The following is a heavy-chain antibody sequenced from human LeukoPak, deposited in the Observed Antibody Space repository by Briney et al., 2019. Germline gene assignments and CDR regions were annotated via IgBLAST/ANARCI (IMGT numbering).Heavy chain of an antibody. D-gene: IGHD5-12*01. CDR2: ISWNSGSI. CDR3: AKDKAPLYSGYDWDLDF. V-gene: IGHV3-9*01. CDR1: GFTFHQYA. J-gene: IGHJ4*02. Sequence: GGSLRLSCAASGFTFHQYAIHWVRQVPGKGLEWVSGISWNSGSIGYADFVRGRFTISRDNAKNSVYLQMNSLRAEDTALYYCAKDKAPLYSGYDWDLDFWGQGTLVIVSS.